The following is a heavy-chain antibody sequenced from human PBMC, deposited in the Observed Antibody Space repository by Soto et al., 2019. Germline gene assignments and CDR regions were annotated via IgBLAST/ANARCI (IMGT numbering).Heavy chain of an antibody. Sequence: PSETLSLTCTVSGGSISSYYWTWIRQPPGKGLEWIGYVHYSGSTNYNPSLRSRGTITVDTSKNQFPLKLRSVTAADTAVYYCARDKLGYCSRTTCYNGLDHWGQGTLVTVSS. CDR1: GGSISSYY. V-gene: IGHV4-59*01. CDR3: ARDKLGYCSRTTCYNGLDH. CDR2: VHYSGST. D-gene: IGHD2-2*02. J-gene: IGHJ5*02.